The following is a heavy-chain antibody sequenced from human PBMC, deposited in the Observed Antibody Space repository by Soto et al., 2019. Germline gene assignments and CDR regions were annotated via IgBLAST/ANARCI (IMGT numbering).Heavy chain of an antibody. CDR3: ARAGGEYSSGWYEGAFDI. CDR2: ISSSSSYI. V-gene: IGHV3-21*01. CDR1: GFTFSSYS. J-gene: IGHJ3*02. Sequence: GGSLRLSCAASGFTFSSYSMNWVRQAPGKGLEWVSSISSSSSYIYYADSVKGRFTISRDNAKNSLYLQMNSLRAEDTAVYYCARAGGEYSSGWYEGAFDIWGQGTMVTVSS. D-gene: IGHD6-19*01.